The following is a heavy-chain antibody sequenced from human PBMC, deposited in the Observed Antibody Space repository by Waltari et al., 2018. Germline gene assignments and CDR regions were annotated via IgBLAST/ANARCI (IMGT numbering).Heavy chain of an antibody. CDR1: GYTLTELS. CDR2: FDPEDGET. CDR3: ARIRGGGSAYTDAFDL. Sequence: QVQLVQSGAEVKKPGASVKVSCKVSGYTLTELSMHWVRQAPGKGLEWMGGFDPEDGETIDAQNFQDRLTMTTDTSASTAYMELRSLRSDDTAVYYCARIRGGGSAYTDAFDLWGQGTLVTVSS. J-gene: IGHJ3*01. D-gene: IGHD3-10*01. V-gene: IGHV1-24*01.